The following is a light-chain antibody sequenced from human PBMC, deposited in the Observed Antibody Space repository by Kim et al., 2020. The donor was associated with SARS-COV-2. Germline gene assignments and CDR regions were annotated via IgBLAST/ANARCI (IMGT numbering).Light chain of an antibody. Sequence: NFMLTQPHSVSESPGKTVTISCTRSSGSIASNYVQWYQQRPGSAPTTVIHEDDQRPSGVPDRFSGSIDSSSNSASHTISGLKTEDEADYYCQSYDNNFWVFSGGTQLTV. V-gene: IGLV6-57*03. CDR2: EDD. J-gene: IGLJ3*02. CDR1: SGSIASNY. CDR3: QSYDNNFWV.